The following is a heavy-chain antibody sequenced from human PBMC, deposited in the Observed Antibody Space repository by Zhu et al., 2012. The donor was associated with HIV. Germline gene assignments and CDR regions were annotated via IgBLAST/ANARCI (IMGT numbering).Heavy chain of an antibody. D-gene: IGHD6-13*01. CDR2: VHHGGRT. CDR1: GESFNVYY. Sequence: QVQLQQWGTGLLKPSETLSLTCAVYGESFNVYYWSWIRQSPGKGLEWIGEVHHGGRTNYNPSLKSRVTISIDTSKKQFSLKMTSVTAAETAVYYCARRGDVAAVGSDYQRGISVWGQGTTVTVSS. J-gene: IGHJ6*02. V-gene: IGHV4-34*01. CDR3: ARRGDVAAVGSDYQRGISV.